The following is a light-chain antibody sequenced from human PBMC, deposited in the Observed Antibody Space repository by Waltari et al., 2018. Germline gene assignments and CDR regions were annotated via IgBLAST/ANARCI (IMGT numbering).Light chain of an antibody. Sequence: QSALTQPASVSGSPGQSITISCTGTISDDGGFDYVTWYQQHPGKAPKLIIYDVVKRPSGISHRFSGSKSANTASLTICGLQAGDEADYYCSACATTVSYVIFGGGTKLTVL. CDR2: DVV. J-gene: IGLJ2*01. CDR3: SACATTVSYVI. CDR1: ISDDGGFDY. V-gene: IGLV2-14*01.